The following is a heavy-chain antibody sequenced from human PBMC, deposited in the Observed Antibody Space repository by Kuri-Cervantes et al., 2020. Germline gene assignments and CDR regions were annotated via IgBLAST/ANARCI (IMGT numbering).Heavy chain of an antibody. Sequence: SETLSLTCTVSGGSISSSSYYWCWILQPPGKGLELIGSIYYSGSTYYNPSLKIRVTISVDTSKNQFSLKLSSVTSADTAVYYCARGGDGYRRYFDHWGQGTLVTVYS. J-gene: IGHJ4*02. V-gene: IGHV4-39*01. CDR2: IYYSGST. D-gene: IGHD5-24*01. CDR1: GGSISSSSYY. CDR3: ARGGDGYRRYFDH.